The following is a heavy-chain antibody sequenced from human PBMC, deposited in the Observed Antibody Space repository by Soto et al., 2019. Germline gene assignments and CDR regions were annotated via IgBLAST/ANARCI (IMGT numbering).Heavy chain of an antibody. D-gene: IGHD6-13*01. CDR2: IYPGDSDT. CDR1: GYIFTSYW. Sequence: PGESLKISCKGSGYIFTSYWIGWVRQMPGKGLEWMGIIYPGDSDTRYSPSFQGQVTISADKSISTAFLQWSSLKASDTATYYCARWEYSGSWYSGLGGLPEKNWFAPWGQGTLVTVSS. V-gene: IGHV5-51*01. CDR3: ARWEYSGSWYSGLGGLPEKNWFAP. J-gene: IGHJ5*02.